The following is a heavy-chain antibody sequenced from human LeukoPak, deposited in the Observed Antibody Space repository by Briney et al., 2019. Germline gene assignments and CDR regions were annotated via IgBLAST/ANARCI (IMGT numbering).Heavy chain of an antibody. CDR1: GFSFSNSW. CDR3: AIMHGYYDGSGYWVQ. V-gene: IGHV3-23*01. Sequence: GGSLRLSCAASGFSFSNSWMSWVRQAPGKGLEWVSFISPSGDRTSNADSVEGRFTISRDNPRNTLYLQMNSLRDEDTAVYYCAIMHGYYDGSGYWVQWGQGTLVTVSS. J-gene: IGHJ4*02. D-gene: IGHD3-22*01. CDR2: ISPSGDRT.